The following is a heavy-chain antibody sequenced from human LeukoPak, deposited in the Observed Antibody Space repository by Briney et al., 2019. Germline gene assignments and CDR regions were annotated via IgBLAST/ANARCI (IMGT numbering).Heavy chain of an antibody. Sequence: ASVKVSCKASGYTFTSYYMHWVRQAPGQGLEWMGIINPSGGSTSYAQKFQGRVTMTRDTSTSTVYMELSSLRSEDTAVYYCARNGPNQSLRFLEWFPPGGYMDVWGKGTTVTVSS. CDR2: INPSGGST. V-gene: IGHV1-46*01. D-gene: IGHD3-3*01. J-gene: IGHJ6*03. CDR3: ARNGPNQSLRFLEWFPPGGYMDV. CDR1: GYTFTSYY.